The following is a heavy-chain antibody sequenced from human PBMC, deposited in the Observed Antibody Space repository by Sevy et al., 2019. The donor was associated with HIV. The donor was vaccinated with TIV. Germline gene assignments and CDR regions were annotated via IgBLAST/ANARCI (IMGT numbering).Heavy chain of an antibody. CDR2: ISFDGDTK. CDR3: AKGVSWLVLGGYFDY. CDR1: GFSFRNFG. Sequence: GGSLRLSCAASGFSFRNFGMHWVRQAPGKGLEWLALISFDGDTKYYGDSVKGRFTVSRDNSKNTLYVQMNSLRAEDTAVYYCAKGVSWLVLGGYFDYWGQGTPVTVSS. V-gene: IGHV3-30*18. D-gene: IGHD6-19*01. J-gene: IGHJ4*02.